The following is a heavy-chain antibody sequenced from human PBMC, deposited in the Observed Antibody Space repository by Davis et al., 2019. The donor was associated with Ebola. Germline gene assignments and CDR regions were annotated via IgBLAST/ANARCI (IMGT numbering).Heavy chain of an antibody. D-gene: IGHD6-19*01. V-gene: IGHV1-46*01. J-gene: IGHJ4*02. CDR2: INPSGGST. CDR1: GYTFTSYY. Sequence: AASVKVSCKASGYTFTSYYMHWVRQAPGQGLEWMGIINPSGGSTSYAQKFQGRVTMTRDTSTSTVYMELISLRSEDTAVYYCATALEQWLIFWGQGTLVTVSS. CDR3: ATALEQWLIF.